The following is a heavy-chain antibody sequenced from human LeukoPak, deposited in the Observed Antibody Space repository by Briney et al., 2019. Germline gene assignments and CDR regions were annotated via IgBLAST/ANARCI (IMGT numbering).Heavy chain of an antibody. Sequence: GGSLRLSCAASGFTFDNYAMHWARQAPGKGLEWVSLISGDGDYTRYAESVKGRFTISRDNSKRSLYLQMNSLRVEDTSLYYCAKAFGTRTGDPRYRGQVALVTVSS. CDR3: AKAFGTRTGDPRY. D-gene: IGHD3/OR15-3a*01. CDR1: GFTFDNYA. CDR2: ISGDGDYT. V-gene: IGHV3-43*02. J-gene: IGHJ4*02.